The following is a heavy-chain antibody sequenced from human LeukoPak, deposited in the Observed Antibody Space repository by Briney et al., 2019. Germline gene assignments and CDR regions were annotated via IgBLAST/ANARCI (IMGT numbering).Heavy chain of an antibody. J-gene: IGHJ6*02. CDR2: TFYTSKWYN. Sequence: SQTLSLTCAISGDSVSRNSATWNWIRQSPSRGLDWLGRTFYTSKWYNEYAESVKSRITIIADTSKNQVSLQLNSVTPEDTAIYYCARQNTDITTLDVWGQGTTVTVSS. V-gene: IGHV6-1*01. D-gene: IGHD1-1*01. CDR3: ARQNTDITTLDV. CDR1: GDSVSRNSAT.